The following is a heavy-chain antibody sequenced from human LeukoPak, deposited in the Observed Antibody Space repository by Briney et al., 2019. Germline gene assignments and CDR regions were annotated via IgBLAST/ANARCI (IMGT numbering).Heavy chain of an antibody. D-gene: IGHD3-10*01. CDR1: GFTFSSYW. J-gene: IGHJ4*02. V-gene: IGHV3-74*01. CDR2: INSDGSAT. Sequence: GGSLRLSCAASGFTFSSYWMRWVRQAPGKGLVWVSRINSDGSATSYVDSVKGRFTISRDNAKNTLYLQMNSLRAEDTAVYYCARGVYGSGSYSANNWGQGTLVTVSS. CDR3: ARGVYGSGSYSANN.